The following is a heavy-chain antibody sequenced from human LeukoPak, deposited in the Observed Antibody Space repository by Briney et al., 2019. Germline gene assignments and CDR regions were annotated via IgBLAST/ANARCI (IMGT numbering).Heavy chain of an antibody. CDR1: GFPLSSYA. CDR3: ARRAGAYSHPYDY. D-gene: IGHD4/OR15-4a*01. Sequence: GSLRLSCAASGFPLSSYAMSWVRQAPGKGLEWVSATSSSDAGTYYADSVRGRFTISRDNSKNTLYLQMNSLRAEDTAVYYCARRAGAYSHPYDYWGQGTLVTVSS. V-gene: IGHV3-23*01. CDR2: TSSSDAGT. J-gene: IGHJ4*02.